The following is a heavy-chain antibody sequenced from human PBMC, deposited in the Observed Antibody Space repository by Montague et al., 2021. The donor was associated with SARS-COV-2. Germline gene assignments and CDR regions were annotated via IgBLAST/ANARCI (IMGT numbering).Heavy chain of an antibody. D-gene: IGHD6-13*01. Sequence: SETLSLTCTVSGGSISRYSWTWIRQPPGPGLEWIGYIYNSGSTNYNPSLTSRVTISVDTSKNQFSLKLSSVAAADTAVYYCARVGRGSSWYEVAFDIWGQGTMVTVSS. J-gene: IGHJ3*02. CDR1: GGSISRYS. CDR2: IYNSGST. CDR3: ARVGRGSSWYEVAFDI. V-gene: IGHV4-59*01.